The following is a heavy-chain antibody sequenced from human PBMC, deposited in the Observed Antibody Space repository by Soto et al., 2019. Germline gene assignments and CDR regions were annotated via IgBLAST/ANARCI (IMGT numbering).Heavy chain of an antibody. CDR1: GFTFSSYW. D-gene: IGHD3-22*01. V-gene: IGHV3-74*01. CDR3: ARGGYYDSSGYYFGAFDI. CDR2: INSDGSST. Sequence: GSLRLSCAASGFTFSSYWMHWVRQAPGKGLVWVSRINSDGSSTSYADSVKGRFTISRDNAKNTLYLQMNSLRAEDTAVYYCARGGYYDSSGYYFGAFDIWGQGTMVTVSS. J-gene: IGHJ3*02.